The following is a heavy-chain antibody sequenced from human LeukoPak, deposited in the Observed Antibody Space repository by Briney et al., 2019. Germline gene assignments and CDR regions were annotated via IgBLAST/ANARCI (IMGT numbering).Heavy chain of an antibody. CDR2: IYYSGST. CDR1: GGSISSSSYY. V-gene: IGHV4-39*01. Sequence: PSETLSLTCTVSGGSISSSSYYWGWIRQPPGKGLEWIGSIYYSGSTYYNPSLKSRVTISVDTSKNQFSLKLSSVTAADTAVYYCASPRIVLMVYATAFDYWGQGTLVTVSS. D-gene: IGHD2-8*01. J-gene: IGHJ4*02. CDR3: ASPRIVLMVYATAFDY.